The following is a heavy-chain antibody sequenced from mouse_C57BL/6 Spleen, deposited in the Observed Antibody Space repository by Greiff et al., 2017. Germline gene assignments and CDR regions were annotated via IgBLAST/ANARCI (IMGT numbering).Heavy chain of an antibody. V-gene: IGHV14-4*01. J-gene: IGHJ2*01. Sequence: EVQLQQSGAELVRPGASVKLSCTASGFNIKDDYMHWVKQRPEQGLEWIGWIDPDNGDTAYASEFQGKATITAGTSSITALLLHSSLTSEDTAVYYYMGGSSGLDYWGQGTTLTVSS. CDR2: IDPDNGDT. CDR1: GFNIKDDY. CDR3: MGGSSGLDY. D-gene: IGHD3-2*02.